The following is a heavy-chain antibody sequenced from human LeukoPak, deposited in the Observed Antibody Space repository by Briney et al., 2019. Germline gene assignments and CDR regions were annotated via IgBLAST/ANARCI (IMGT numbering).Heavy chain of an antibody. CDR2: IKPSGGST. CDR1: GYSFTSYH. D-gene: IGHD6-19*01. V-gene: IGHV1-46*01. J-gene: IGHJ4*02. CDR3: ARDSSGWSVDY. Sequence: ASLKVSCKASGYSFTSYHMHWVRQAPGQGLEWMGIIKPSGGSTSYAQEFQDRVTMTRDTSTSTVYMELSSLRFEDTAVYYCARDSSGWSVDYWGQGTLVTVSS.